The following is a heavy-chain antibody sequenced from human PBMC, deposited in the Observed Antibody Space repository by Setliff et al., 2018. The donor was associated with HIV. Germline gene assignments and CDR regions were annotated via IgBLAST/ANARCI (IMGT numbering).Heavy chain of an antibody. CDR3: AGGGSGLAFDI. J-gene: IGHJ3*02. D-gene: IGHD3-22*01. CDR1: GYTFNDYF. CDR2: MNPNSGET. V-gene: IGHV1-8*02. Sequence: GASVKVSCKSSGYTFNDYFIHWVHWVRQATGQGLEWMGWMNPNSGETGYAQRFQGRVTMTRNTSIGTAYMELSSLRSEDTAVYYCAGGGSGLAFDIWGQGTMVTVSS.